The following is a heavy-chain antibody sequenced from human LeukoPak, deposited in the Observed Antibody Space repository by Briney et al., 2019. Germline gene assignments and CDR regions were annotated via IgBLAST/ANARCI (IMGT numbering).Heavy chain of an antibody. J-gene: IGHJ4*02. V-gene: IGHV3-21*01. D-gene: IGHD2-21*02. Sequence: GGSLRLSCAASGFAFSNFNMNWVRQAPGKGLEWVSSISRSSNYISYADSVRGRFTISRDNANNSLYLQMNSLRAEDTAVYYCARGAYCGGDCYSFDYWGQGTLVTVSS. CDR2: ISRSSNYI. CDR1: GFAFSNFN. CDR3: ARGAYCGGDCYSFDY.